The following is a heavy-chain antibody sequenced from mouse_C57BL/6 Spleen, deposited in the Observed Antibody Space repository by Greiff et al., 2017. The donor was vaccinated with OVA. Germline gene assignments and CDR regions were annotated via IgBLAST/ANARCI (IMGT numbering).Heavy chain of an antibody. CDR1: GYTFTDYY. CDR2: INPYNGGT. V-gene: IGHV1-19*01. J-gene: IGHJ4*01. CDR3: ARGKDAMDY. Sequence: VQLQQSGPVLVKPGASVKMSCKASGYTFTDYYMNWVKQSHGKSLEWIGVINPYNGGTSYNQKFKGKATLTVDKSSSTAYMELNSLTSEDSAVYYCARGKDAMDYWGQGTSVTVSS.